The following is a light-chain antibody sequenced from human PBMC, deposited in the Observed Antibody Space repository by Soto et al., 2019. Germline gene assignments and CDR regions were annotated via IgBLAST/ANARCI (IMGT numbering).Light chain of an antibody. CDR2: LNSDGSH. CDR3: QTWGTGIHV. V-gene: IGLV4-69*01. CDR1: SGHSSYA. J-gene: IGLJ1*01. Sequence: QLVLTQSPSASASLGASVKLTCTLSSGHSSYAIAWHQQQPEKGPRYLMKLNSDGSHSKGAGIPDRFSGSSSGAERYLIISSLQSEDAADYYCQTWGTGIHVFGTGTKLTVL.